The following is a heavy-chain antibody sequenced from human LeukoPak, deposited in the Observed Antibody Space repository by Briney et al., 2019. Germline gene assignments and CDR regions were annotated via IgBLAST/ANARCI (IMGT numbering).Heavy chain of an antibody. J-gene: IGHJ4*02. V-gene: IGHV4-39*01. CDR1: GGSISISSSGSYY. Sequence: PSETLSLTCTVSGGSISISSSGSYYWGWIRQPPGKGLEWIGTIYYSGATYYNPSLKSRVTISVDTSKNQFSLKLSSVTAADTAVFYCARQLGYCNGGSCYIFDYWGRGTLVTVSS. CDR3: ARQLGYCNGGSCYIFDY. D-gene: IGHD2-15*01. CDR2: IYYSGAT.